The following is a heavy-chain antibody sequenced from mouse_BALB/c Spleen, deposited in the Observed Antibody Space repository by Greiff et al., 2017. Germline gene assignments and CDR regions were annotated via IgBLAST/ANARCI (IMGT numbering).Heavy chain of an antibody. CDR2: INPSSGYT. Sequence: VKLVESAAELARPGASVKMSCKASGYTFTSYTMHWVKQRPGQGLEWIGYINPSSGYTEYNQKFKDKTTLTADKSSSTAYMQLSSLTSEDSAVYYCARSYYGSSYDFDYWGQGTTLTVSS. J-gene: IGHJ2*01. V-gene: IGHV1-4*02. CDR3: ARSYYGSSYDFDY. CDR1: GYTFTSYT. D-gene: IGHD1-1*01.